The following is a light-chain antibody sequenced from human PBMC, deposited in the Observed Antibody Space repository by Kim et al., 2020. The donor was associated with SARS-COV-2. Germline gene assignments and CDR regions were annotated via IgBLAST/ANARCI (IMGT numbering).Light chain of an antibody. J-gene: IGKJ2*01. CDR2: DAS. V-gene: IGKV1-5*01. CDR1: QRISDW. Sequence: GDRVTITCRASQRISDWLAWYQQRPGKAPKLLIYDASSLESGVPSRFSGSGSGTEFTLTISNLQPDDFATYYCQQYNSYSYTFGQGTKL. CDR3: QQYNSYSYT.